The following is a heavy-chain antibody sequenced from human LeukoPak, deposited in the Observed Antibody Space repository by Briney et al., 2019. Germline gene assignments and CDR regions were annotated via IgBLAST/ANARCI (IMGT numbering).Heavy chain of an antibody. CDR1: GYTFTSYD. CDR3: ARTYYYDSGSDNWFDP. Sequence: ASVKVSCKASGYTFTSYDINWVRQATGQGLEWMGWMNPNSGNTGYAQKFQGRVTMTRYTSISTAYMELNSLRSEDTAVYYCARTYYYDSGSDNWFDPWGQGTLVTVSS. CDR2: MNPNSGNT. J-gene: IGHJ5*02. D-gene: IGHD3-10*01. V-gene: IGHV1-8*01.